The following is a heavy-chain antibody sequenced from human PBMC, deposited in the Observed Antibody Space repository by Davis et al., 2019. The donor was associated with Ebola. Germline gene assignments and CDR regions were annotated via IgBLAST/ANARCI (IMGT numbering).Heavy chain of an antibody. D-gene: IGHD4-11*01. V-gene: IGHV3-73*01. Sequence: GESLHISCAASGFIFSCSAMHWVRQASGKGLEWVGRIRSKANSYEPAYAASVKGRFTISRDDPKNTAYLKMNSLKSEDTAVYYCTTTTTASDYWGQGTLVTVSS. J-gene: IGHJ4*02. CDR1: GFIFSCSA. CDR2: IRSKANSYEP. CDR3: TTTTTASDY.